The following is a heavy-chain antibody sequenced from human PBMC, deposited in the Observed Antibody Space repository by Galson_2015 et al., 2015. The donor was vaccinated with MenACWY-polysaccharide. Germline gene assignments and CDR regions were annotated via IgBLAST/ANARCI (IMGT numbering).Heavy chain of an antibody. CDR3: ARATYNCRWYPDYFGY. Sequence: SLRLSCAASGFTFSTYWMSWVRQAPGKGLEWVANIKTDGSNKYYVDSVKGRFTISRDNAKNSLYLQMNGLRAEDTAIFFCARATYNCRWYPDYFGYWGQGALVTVSS. J-gene: IGHJ4*02. V-gene: IGHV3-7*01. CDR1: GFTFSTYW. D-gene: IGHD6-19*01. CDR2: IKTDGSNK.